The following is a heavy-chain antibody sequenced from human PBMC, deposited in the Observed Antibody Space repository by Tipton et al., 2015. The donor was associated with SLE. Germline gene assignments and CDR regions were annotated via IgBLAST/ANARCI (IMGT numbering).Heavy chain of an antibody. Sequence: TLSLTCTVSGDSISNGDDYWSWIRQPPGKGLEWIGNIYYGGGTYYNPSLESRATISLDTSKNQFSLKLNSVTAADTAVYYCARSTDQNWFDPWGQGTLVTVSS. V-gene: IGHV4-31*03. D-gene: IGHD2-2*01. CDR2: IYYGGGT. CDR3: ARSTDQNWFDP. J-gene: IGHJ5*02. CDR1: GDSISNGDDY.